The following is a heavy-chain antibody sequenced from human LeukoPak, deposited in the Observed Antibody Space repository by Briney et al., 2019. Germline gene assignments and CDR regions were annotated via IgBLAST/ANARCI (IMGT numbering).Heavy chain of an antibody. CDR3: ARDFFAFGGVIALLDY. CDR1: GGSISSYY. CDR2: IYTSGST. J-gene: IGHJ4*02. D-gene: IGHD3-16*02. Sequence: ASETLSLTCTVSGGSISSYYWSWIRQPAGKGLEWIGRIYTSGSTNYNPSLKSRVTMSVDTSKNQFSLKLSSVTAADTAVYYCARDFFAFGGVIALLDYWGQGTLVTVSS. V-gene: IGHV4-4*07.